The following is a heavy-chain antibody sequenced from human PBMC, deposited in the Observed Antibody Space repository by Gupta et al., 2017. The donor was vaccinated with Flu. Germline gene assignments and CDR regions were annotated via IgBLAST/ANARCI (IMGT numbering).Heavy chain of an antibody. CDR3: ARGIDVVPSY. Sequence: QVQLQQSGSGLLKPSETLARTCAVYGGSFSGYYWSWIRQPPGKGLEWIGEINPSGSTNDTPSLKSRVTISVDTSKNQFSLKLRYVTAADTAVYDGARGIDVVPSYGCQGTMVTVSS. CDR2: INPSGST. D-gene: IGHD2-15*01. CDR1: GGSFSGYY. J-gene: IGHJ4*02. V-gene: IGHV4-34*01.